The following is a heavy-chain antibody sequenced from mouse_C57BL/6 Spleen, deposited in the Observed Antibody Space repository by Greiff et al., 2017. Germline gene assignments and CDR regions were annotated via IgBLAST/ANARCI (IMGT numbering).Heavy chain of an antibody. CDR2: IWTGGGT. D-gene: IGHD3-1*01. CDR3: ARGGFGNYFDY. V-gene: IGHV2-9-1*01. CDR1: GFSLTSYA. J-gene: IGHJ2*01. Sequence: VQLQQSGPGLVAPSQSLSITCTVSGFSLTSYAISWVSQPPGKGLEWLGVIWTGGGTHYNSALKSRLSISKDNSKSQVVLNMNSLQTDDTARDYCARGGFGNYFDYWGQGTTLTVSS.